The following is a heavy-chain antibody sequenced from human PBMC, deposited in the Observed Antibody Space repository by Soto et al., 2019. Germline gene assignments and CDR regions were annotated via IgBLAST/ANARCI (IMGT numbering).Heavy chain of an antibody. J-gene: IGHJ4*02. CDR1: GFTFSSYW. Sequence: EVQLVESGGGLVQPGGSLRLSCAASGFTFSSYWMYWVRQAPGKGLVWVSRINSDGRSTSYADSVKGRFTISRDNAKNTLYLQMNSLRAEDTAVYYCASYYGSGIYHPKYWGQGTLVTVAS. CDR2: INSDGRST. V-gene: IGHV3-74*01. CDR3: ASYYGSGIYHPKY. D-gene: IGHD3-10*01.